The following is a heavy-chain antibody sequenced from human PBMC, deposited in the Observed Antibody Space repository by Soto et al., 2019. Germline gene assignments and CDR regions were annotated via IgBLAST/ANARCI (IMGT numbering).Heavy chain of an antibody. J-gene: IGHJ5*02. Sequence: PGESRKISCKGSGYSFTTYWIGWVRQMPGKGLEWMGIIYPGDSDTSYSPSFQGQVTISADKSISTAYLQWNSLKASDTAMYYCARGYCTTTICDPWFDPWGQGTLVTVSS. D-gene: IGHD2-2*01. V-gene: IGHV5-51*01. CDR2: IYPGDSDT. CDR3: ARGYCTTTICDPWFDP. CDR1: GYSFTTYW.